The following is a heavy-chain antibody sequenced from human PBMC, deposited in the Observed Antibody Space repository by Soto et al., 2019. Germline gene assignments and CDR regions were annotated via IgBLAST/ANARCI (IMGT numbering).Heavy chain of an antibody. CDR1: GVTFSNYA. Sequence: ESGGGLVQPGGSLRLSCAASGVTFSNYAMNWVRQAPGTGLEWVSGISHSGSSTYYADSVKGRFTISRDNSKNTLFLQMNSLTAEDTAVYYCAKGSWVHHGSEGGNWLDPWGQGTLVTVSS. J-gene: IGHJ5*02. V-gene: IGHV3-23*01. CDR3: AKGSWVHHGSEGGNWLDP. D-gene: IGHD3-10*01. CDR2: ISHSGSST.